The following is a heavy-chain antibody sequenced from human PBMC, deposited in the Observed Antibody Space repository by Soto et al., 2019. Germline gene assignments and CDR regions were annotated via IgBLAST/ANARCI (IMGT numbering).Heavy chain of an antibody. J-gene: IGHJ4*02. CDR2: ISYDGSNK. V-gene: IGHV3-30-3*01. D-gene: IGHD5-12*01. CDR1: GFTFSSYA. CDR3: SRDRGRGYGGYDFSY. Sequence: ESGGGVVQPGRSLRLSCAASGFTFSSYAMHWVRQAPGKGLERVAVISYDGSNKYYADSVKGRFTISRANSMNTLYLQMNGLRAEDTAVYYCSRDRGRGYGGYDFSYWGQGTLVTVSS.